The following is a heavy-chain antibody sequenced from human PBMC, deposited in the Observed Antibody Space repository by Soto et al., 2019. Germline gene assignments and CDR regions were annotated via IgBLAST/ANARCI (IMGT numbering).Heavy chain of an antibody. CDR2: ISGSGSET. J-gene: IGHJ4*02. V-gene: IGHV3-23*01. CDR3: ASDTHPIWFGELSYYFDY. D-gene: IGHD3-10*01. CDR1: EFTFSNYA. Sequence: EVQLLESGGGLVQPGGSLRLSCAASEFTFSNYAVTWVRQPPGKGLEWVSTISGSGSETYYADSVKGRFTISRDNSENTLYLQMNSLRAEDTAVYYCASDTHPIWFGELSYYFDYWGQGTLVTVSS.